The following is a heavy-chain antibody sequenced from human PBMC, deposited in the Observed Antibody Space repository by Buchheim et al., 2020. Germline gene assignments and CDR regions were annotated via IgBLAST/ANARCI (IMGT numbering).Heavy chain of an antibody. D-gene: IGHD2-2*01. Sequence: QVQLVESGGGLVKPGGSLRLSCAASGFTFSSYGMHWVRQAPGKGLEWVAVISYDGSNKYYADSVKGRFTISRDNSKNTLYLQMNSLRAEDTAVYYCAKDVIGSSTSHYWGQGTL. J-gene: IGHJ4*02. CDR3: AKDVIGSSTSHY. CDR1: GFTFSSYG. V-gene: IGHV3-30*18. CDR2: ISYDGSNK.